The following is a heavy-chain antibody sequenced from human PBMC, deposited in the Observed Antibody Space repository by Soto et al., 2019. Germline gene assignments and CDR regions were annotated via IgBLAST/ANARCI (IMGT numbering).Heavy chain of an antibody. D-gene: IGHD3-16*01. V-gene: IGHV3-23*01. CDR3: AEGYDYADGY. CDR2: ISGSGGST. J-gene: IGHJ4*02. CDR1: GFTFSSYA. Sequence: GWSLRLSCAASGFTFSSYAMSWVRQAPGKGLEWVSAISGSGGSTYYADSVKGRFTISRDNSKNTLYLQMNSLRAEDTAVYYCAEGYDYADGYWGQGTLVTVSS.